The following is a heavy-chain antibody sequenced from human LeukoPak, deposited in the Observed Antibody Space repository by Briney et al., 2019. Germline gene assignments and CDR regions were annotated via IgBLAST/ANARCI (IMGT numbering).Heavy chain of an antibody. V-gene: IGHV4-34*01. CDR2: INHSGST. D-gene: IGHD3-16*01. CDR3: ASLGFLDY. CDR1: GGSFSGYY. Sequence: PSETLSLTCAVYGGSFSGYYWSWIRQPPGKGLEWIGEINHSGSTNYNPSLKSRVTISVDTSKHQFSLKVSSVTAGDTAVCYFASLGFLDYWGQGTLVTVSS. J-gene: IGHJ4*02.